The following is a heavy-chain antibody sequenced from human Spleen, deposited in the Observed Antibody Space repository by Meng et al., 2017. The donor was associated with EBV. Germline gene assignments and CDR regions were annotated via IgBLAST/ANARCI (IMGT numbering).Heavy chain of an antibody. CDR3: ARGTGRWTFDY. CDR1: GYTLTNYC. V-gene: IGHV1-18*01. CDR2: ISADNRHT. Sequence: LVESGAEVKKPGASVKVSCKASGYTLTNYCFSWVRQAPGQGLEWMGWISADNRHTNYAQNLQGRVTMTTDTSTSTAYMEMRSLRSDDTAMYYCARGTGRWTFDYWGQGTLVTVSS. D-gene: IGHD3/OR15-3a*01. J-gene: IGHJ4*02.